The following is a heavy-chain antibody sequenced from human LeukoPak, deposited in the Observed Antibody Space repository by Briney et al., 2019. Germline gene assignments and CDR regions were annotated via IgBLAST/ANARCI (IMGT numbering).Heavy chain of an antibody. V-gene: IGHV4-39*01. D-gene: IGHD2-21*02. CDR1: VGSISISSYY. J-gene: IGHJ3*02. Sequence: PSETLSLTCTVSVGSISISSYYWGSIRQPPAKGLEWIGSIYYSGSTYYNPSLKSRVTISVDTSKNQFSLKMSSVTAVDTAVYYCASRIVVVTAGAFDIWGQGTMVTVSS. CDR3: ASRIVVVTAGAFDI. CDR2: IYYSGST.